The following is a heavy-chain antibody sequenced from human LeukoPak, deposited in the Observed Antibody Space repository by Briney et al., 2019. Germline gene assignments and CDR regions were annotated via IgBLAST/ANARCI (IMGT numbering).Heavy chain of an antibody. V-gene: IGHV3-23*01. D-gene: IGHD5-18*01. CDR2: ISDSGGST. CDR3: AREISGYSYGLDYYYYYMDV. CDR1: GFTFSSSG. J-gene: IGHJ6*03. Sequence: GGTLRLSCAASGFTFSSSGISWVRQAPGKGLEWVSGISDSGGSTYYADSVKGRFTISRDNAKNSLYLQMDSLRAEDTAVYYCAREISGYSYGLDYYYYYMDVWGKGTTVTVSS.